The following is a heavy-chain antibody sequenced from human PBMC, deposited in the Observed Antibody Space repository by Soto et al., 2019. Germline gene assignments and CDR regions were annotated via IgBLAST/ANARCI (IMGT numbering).Heavy chain of an antibody. CDR3: ARDRDDYGSGNYYNRIDF. V-gene: IGHV1-69*01. CDR1: GGIFSTYA. D-gene: IGHD3-10*01. Sequence: QVQLVQSGAKVKKPGSSVKVSCKASGGIFSTYAISWLRRAPGQGLEWMGGIIPIFGTPNYAQRFQGRVTITADESTSTAYMELSRLRSEDTAVYYCARDRDDYGSGNYYNRIDFWGQGTLVTVSS. J-gene: IGHJ4*02. CDR2: IIPIFGTP.